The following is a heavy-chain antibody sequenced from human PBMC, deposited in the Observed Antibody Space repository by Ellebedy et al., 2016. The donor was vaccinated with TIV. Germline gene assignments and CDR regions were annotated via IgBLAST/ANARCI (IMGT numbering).Heavy chain of an antibody. CDR3: ARQKAGAGTFIIDY. V-gene: IGHV4-59*01. Sequence: SETLSLTCTVSSGSISNFYWSWIRQPPGKGLEWIGYVFHSGSTHYNPSLRVRVTISVDTSKNHFSLRLSSLTAADTAVYYCARQKAGAGTFIIDYWGQGTLVTVSS. J-gene: IGHJ4*02. CDR1: SGSISNFY. CDR2: VFHSGST. D-gene: IGHD6-19*01.